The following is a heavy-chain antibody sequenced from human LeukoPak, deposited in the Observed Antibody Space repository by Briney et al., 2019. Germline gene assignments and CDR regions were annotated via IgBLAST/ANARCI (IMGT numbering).Heavy chain of an antibody. J-gene: IGHJ4*02. Sequence: GGSLRLSCAASGFTFSRHGMHWVRQAPGKGLEWVAIISNDGSRRYYAHSVEGRFTISRDNSKNTLYLQMDSLRAEDTAVYYCARDRAWNYFDYWGQGTLVTVSS. CDR3: ARDRAWNYFDY. V-gene: IGHV3-30*03. CDR2: ISNDGSRR. CDR1: GFTFSRHG. D-gene: IGHD3-3*01.